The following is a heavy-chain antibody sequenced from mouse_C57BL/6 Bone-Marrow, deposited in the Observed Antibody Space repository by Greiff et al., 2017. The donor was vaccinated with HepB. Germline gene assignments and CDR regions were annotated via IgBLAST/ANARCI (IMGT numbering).Heavy chain of an antibody. V-gene: IGHV1-15*01. Sequence: QVQLQQSGAELVRPGASVTLSCKASGYTFIDYEMHWVKQTPVHGLEWIGAIDPETGGTAYNQKFKGKAILTADKSSSTAYMELRSLTSEDSAVYYCTRYSAYYFDYWGQGTTLTVSS. J-gene: IGHJ2*01. D-gene: IGHD6-1*01. CDR3: TRYSAYYFDY. CDR2: IDPETGGT. CDR1: GYTFIDYE.